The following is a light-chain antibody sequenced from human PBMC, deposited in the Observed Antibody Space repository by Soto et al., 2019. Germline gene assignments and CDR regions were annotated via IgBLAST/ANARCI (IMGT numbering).Light chain of an antibody. CDR3: QQYNSYSRT. Sequence: DIQMTQSPSTLSASVGDRVTITCRASQYISSWLAWYQQKPGKAPKLLIYKASSLESGVPSRFSGSGSGTEFTLTISSLQPDDFATYYCQQYNSYSRTFGQGTKVDIK. CDR1: QYISSW. J-gene: IGKJ1*01. CDR2: KAS. V-gene: IGKV1-5*03.